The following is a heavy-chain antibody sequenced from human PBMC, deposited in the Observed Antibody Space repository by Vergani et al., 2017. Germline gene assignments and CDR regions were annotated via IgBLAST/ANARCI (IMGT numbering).Heavy chain of an antibody. D-gene: IGHD5-18*01. CDR3: ARDQGYSYGHSYYYYYYGMDV. V-gene: IGHV1-3*02. J-gene: IGHJ6*02. Sequence: QVQLVQSGAEVKKPGASVKVSCKASGYTFTSYAMHWVRQAPGQRLEWMGWSNAGNGNTKYSQEFQGRVTITRDTSASTAYMELSSLRSEDTAVYYCARDQGYSYGHSYYYYYYGMDVWGQGTTVTVSS. CDR2: SNAGNGNT. CDR1: GYTFTSYA.